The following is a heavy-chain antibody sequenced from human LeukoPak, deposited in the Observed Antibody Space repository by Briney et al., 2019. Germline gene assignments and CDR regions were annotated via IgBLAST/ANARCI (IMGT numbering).Heavy chain of an antibody. CDR2: IIPIFGTA. D-gene: IGHD3-10*01. Sequence: ASVKLSRKASVGTFSSYAISWVRQAPGQGLEWVGGIIPIFGTANYAQKFQGRVTITADESTSTAYMELSSLRPEDTAVYYCARVAITMVRGVKDYYYYGMDVWGQGTTVTVSS. J-gene: IGHJ6*02. CDR1: VGTFSSYA. CDR3: ARVAITMVRGVKDYYYYGMDV. V-gene: IGHV1-69*01.